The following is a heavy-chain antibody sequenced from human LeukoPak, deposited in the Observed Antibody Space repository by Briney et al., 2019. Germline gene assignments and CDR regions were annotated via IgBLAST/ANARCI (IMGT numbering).Heavy chain of an antibody. CDR2: ISGSGGST. CDR1: GFTFSTYS. CDR3: ARGQVVATIPPPFDY. Sequence: PGGSLRLSCAASGFTFSTYSMNWVRQAPGEGLEWVSAISGSGGSTYYADSVKGRFTISRDNSKNTLYLQMNSLRAEDTAVYYCARGQVVATIPPPFDYWGQGTLVTVSS. V-gene: IGHV3-23*01. J-gene: IGHJ4*02. D-gene: IGHD5-12*01.